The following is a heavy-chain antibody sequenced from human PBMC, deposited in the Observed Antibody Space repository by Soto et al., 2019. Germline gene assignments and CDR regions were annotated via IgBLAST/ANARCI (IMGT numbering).Heavy chain of an antibody. J-gene: IGHJ4*02. CDR3: VRARSTDSRPDY. CDR2: ITSSSSYI. V-gene: IGHV3-21*01. Sequence: GGSLRLSCAAFGFPFILYSMIGVRQAPGKGLEWVASITSSSSYIYYEDSLKGRFTISRDNAKNSLFLQLDSLRAEDTAVYFCVRARSTDSRPDYWGQGTLVTVAS. CDR1: GFPFILYS. D-gene: IGHD3-22*01.